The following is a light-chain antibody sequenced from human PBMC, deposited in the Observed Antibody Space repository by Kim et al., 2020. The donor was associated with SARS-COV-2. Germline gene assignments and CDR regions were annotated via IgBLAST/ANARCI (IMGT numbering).Light chain of an antibody. CDR1: SSDVGSYDR. CDR3: SSYTSSSTWV. CDR2: EVS. V-gene: IGLV2-18*02. Sequence: GQSVPISCTGTSSDVGSYDRVSWYQQPPGTAPKVMIYEVSNRPSGVPDRFSGSKSGNTASLTISGLQAEDEADYYCSSYTSSSTWVFGGGTKLTVL. J-gene: IGLJ3*02.